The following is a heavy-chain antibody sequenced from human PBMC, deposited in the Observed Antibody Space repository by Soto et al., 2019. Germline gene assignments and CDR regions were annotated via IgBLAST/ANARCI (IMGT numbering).Heavy chain of an antibody. Sequence: GGSLRLSCAASGFTFSSYAMSWVRQAPGKGLEWVSAISGSGGSTYYADSVKGRFTISRDNSKNTLYLQMNSLRAEDTAVYYCAMHCSSTSCPRPFYYYYGMDVWGQGTTVTVSS. CDR2: ISGSGGST. CDR1: GFTFSSYA. V-gene: IGHV3-23*01. CDR3: AMHCSSTSCPRPFYYYYGMDV. J-gene: IGHJ6*02. D-gene: IGHD2-2*01.